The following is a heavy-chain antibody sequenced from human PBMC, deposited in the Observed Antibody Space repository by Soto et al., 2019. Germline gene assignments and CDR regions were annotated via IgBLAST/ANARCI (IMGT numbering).Heavy chain of an antibody. V-gene: IGHV3-7*03. CDR2: IKQDGSEK. CDR1: GFTFSSYW. D-gene: IGHD4-17*01. J-gene: IGHJ4*02. CDR3: ARSYAWANIDY. Sequence: GGSLRLSCAASGFTFSSYWMSWVRQAPGKGLEWVANIKQDGSEKYYVDSVKGRFTISRDNAKNSLYLQMNSLRAEDKAAYYCARSYAWANIDYWGQGTLVTVSS.